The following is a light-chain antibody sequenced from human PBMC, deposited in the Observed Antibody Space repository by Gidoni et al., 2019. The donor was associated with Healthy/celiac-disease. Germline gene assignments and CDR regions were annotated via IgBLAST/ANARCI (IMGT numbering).Light chain of an antibody. CDR2: GAY. CDR3: QQYGSSYT. V-gene: IGKV3-20*01. CDR1: QSVSSSY. J-gene: IGKJ2*01. Sequence: VLTQSPGTMSLSPGERATLSCRASQSVSSSYLAWYQQKPGQAPRLLIYGAYSRATGIPDRFSGSVSGTDFTLTISRLEPEDFAVYYCQQYGSSYTCGQGTKLEIK.